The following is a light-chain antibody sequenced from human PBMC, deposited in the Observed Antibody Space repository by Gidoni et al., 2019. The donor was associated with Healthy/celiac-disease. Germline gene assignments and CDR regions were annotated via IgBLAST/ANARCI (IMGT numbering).Light chain of an antibody. CDR1: QSISSC. V-gene: IGKV1-5*01. CDR3: QQYNSYSYT. Sequence: DIQMTQAPSTLSASVGDRVTITCLASQSISSCLAWYQQKPGKAPKLLIYDASSLESGVPSRFSGSGSGTEFTLTISSLQPDDFATYYCQQYNSYSYTFGQGTKLEIK. J-gene: IGKJ2*01. CDR2: DAS.